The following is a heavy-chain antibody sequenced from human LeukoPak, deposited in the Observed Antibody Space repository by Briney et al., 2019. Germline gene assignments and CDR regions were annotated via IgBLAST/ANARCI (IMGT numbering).Heavy chain of an antibody. CDR3: ARPFEYDFWSGYYRYYFDY. V-gene: IGHV1-2*02. D-gene: IGHD3-3*01. CDR1: GYTFTGYY. J-gene: IGHJ4*02. Sequence: ASVKVSCKASGYTFTGYYMHWVRQAPGQGLEWMGWINPNSGGTNYAQKFQGRVTMTRDTSISTAYVELSRLRSDDTAVYYCARPFEYDFWSGYYRYYFDYWGQGTLVTVSS. CDR2: INPNSGGT.